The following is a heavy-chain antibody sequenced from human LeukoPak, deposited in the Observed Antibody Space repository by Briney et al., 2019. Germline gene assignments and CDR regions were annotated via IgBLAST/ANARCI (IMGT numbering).Heavy chain of an antibody. CDR1: GFTVSNTY. V-gene: IGHV3-53*05. CDR2: IYSGGGT. CDR3: ARAQWLVPTSYYYYGMDV. Sequence: GGSLRLSCAASGFTVSNTYMSWVRQAPGKGLEWVSLIYSGGGTYSADSVKGRFTISRDISKNTLYLQMNSLRAEDTAVYYCARAQWLVPTSYYYYGMDVWGQGTTVTVSS. D-gene: IGHD6-19*01. J-gene: IGHJ6*02.